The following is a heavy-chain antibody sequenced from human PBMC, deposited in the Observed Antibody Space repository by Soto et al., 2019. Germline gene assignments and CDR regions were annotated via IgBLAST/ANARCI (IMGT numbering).Heavy chain of an antibody. V-gene: IGHV4-34*01. CDR2: INHSGST. CDR1: GGSFSGYY. J-gene: IGHJ4*02. Sequence: SETLSLTCAVYGGSFSGYYWSWIRQPPGKGLEWIGEINHSGSTNYNPSLKSRVTISVDTSKNQFSLKLSSVTAADTAVYYCARGAVVVVAATPESPGPHDYWGQGTLVNVSS. D-gene: IGHD2-15*01. CDR3: ARGAVVVVAATPESPGPHDY.